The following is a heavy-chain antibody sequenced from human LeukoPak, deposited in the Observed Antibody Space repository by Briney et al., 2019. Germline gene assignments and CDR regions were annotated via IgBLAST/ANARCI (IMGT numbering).Heavy chain of an antibody. CDR3: ARLNYGSGSYNCFDP. CDR2: FSYDGTYK. D-gene: IGHD3-10*01. Sequence: GGCLRLSCAASGFTFRDYPMHWVRQAPGGGLRWVSVFSYDGTYKYGDSAKGRFTISRENSKNTIHLQMNALRPDDTAVYYCARLNYGSGSYNCFDPWGQGTLVTVSS. V-gene: IGHV3-30*03. CDR1: GFTFRDYP. J-gene: IGHJ5*02.